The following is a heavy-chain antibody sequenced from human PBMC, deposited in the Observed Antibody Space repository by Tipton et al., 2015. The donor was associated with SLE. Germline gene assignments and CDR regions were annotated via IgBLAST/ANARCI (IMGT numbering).Heavy chain of an antibody. J-gene: IGHJ4*02. V-gene: IGHV4-39*07. Sequence: TLSLTCTVSGGSISSSSYYWGWIRQPPGKGLEWIGSIYYSGSTYYNPSLKSRVTISVDTSKNQFSLKLSSVTAADTAVYYCARGLSMVRGVKDYWGQGTLVTVSS. CDR2: IYYSGST. CDR1: GGSISSSSYY. D-gene: IGHD3-10*01. CDR3: ARGLSMVRGVKDY.